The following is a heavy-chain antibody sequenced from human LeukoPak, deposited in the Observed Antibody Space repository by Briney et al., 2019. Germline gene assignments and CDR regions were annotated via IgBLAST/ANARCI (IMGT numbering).Heavy chain of an antibody. D-gene: IGHD2-2*01. CDR3: ARVGTGDIVVVPALDY. J-gene: IGHJ4*02. Sequence: GASVKVACKASGYTSTRYGISWVRQAPGQGREWMGWISAYNGNTNYAQKLQGRVTMTTDTSTSTAYMELRSLRSDDTAVYYCARVGTGDIVVVPALDYWGQGTLVTVSS. V-gene: IGHV1-18*04. CDR2: ISAYNGNT. CDR1: GYTSTRYG.